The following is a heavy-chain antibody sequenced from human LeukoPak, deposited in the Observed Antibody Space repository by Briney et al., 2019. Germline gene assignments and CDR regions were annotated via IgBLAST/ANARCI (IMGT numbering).Heavy chain of an antibody. J-gene: IGHJ6*03. D-gene: IGHD3-10*01. CDR2: INHSGST. Sequence: RPSETLSLTCAVYGGSFSGYYWSWIRQPPGKGLEWIGEINHSGSTNYNPSLKSRVTISIDTSKNQFSLKLSSVTAADTAVYYCARLGVSGSGSYYKRNYYYYMDVWGKGTTVTISS. V-gene: IGHV4-34*01. CDR1: GGSFSGYY. CDR3: ARLGVSGSGSYYKRNYYYYMDV.